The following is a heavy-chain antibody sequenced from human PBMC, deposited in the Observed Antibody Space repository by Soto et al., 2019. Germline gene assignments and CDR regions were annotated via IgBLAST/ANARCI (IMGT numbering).Heavy chain of an antibody. D-gene: IGHD3-22*01. CDR1: GGTPSNSA. Sequence: QVHLLLQSGAEVKKPWSSVKVSFKASGGTPSNSAISWVRQAPGQGLEWMGGIIPVFGLVKYAQNFQGRATITADESTNTAYMGLSSLRPEDTAVYYCAGCRIVVVGSRAYYGMDVWGQGTTVTVSS. CDR3: AGCRIVVVGSRAYYGMDV. CDR2: IIPVFGLV. J-gene: IGHJ6*02. V-gene: IGHV1-69*01.